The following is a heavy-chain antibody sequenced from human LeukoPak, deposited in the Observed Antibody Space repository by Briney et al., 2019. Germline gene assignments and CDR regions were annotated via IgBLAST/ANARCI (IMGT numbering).Heavy chain of an antibody. CDR1: GGSISSSSYY. CDR3: ARDPSSSWFDSFFLDY. CDR2: IYYSGST. D-gene: IGHD6-13*01. V-gene: IGHV4-39*07. Sequence: SETLSLTCTVSGGSISSSSYYWGWIRQPPGKGLEWIGSIYYSGSTYYNPSLKSRVTISVDTSKNQFSLKLSSVTAADTAVYYCARDPSSSWFDSFFLDYWGQGTLVTVSS. J-gene: IGHJ4*02.